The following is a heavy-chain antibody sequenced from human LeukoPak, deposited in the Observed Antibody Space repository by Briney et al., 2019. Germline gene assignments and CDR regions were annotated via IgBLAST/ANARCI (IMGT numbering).Heavy chain of an antibody. V-gene: IGHV1-3*01. CDR1: GYTFTSYA. D-gene: IGHD1-26*01. CDR2: INAGNGNT. J-gene: IGHJ4*02. CDR3: ARGWGATRPFDY. Sequence: ASVKVSCKASGYTFTSYAMHLVRQAPGQRLEWMGWINAGNGNTKYSQKFQGRVTITRGTSASTAYMELSSLRSEDTAVYYCARGWGATRPFDYWGQGTLVTVSS.